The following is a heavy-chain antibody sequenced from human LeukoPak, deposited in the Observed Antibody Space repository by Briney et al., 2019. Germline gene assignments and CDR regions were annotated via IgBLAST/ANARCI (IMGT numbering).Heavy chain of an antibody. CDR1: GFSLTTTGVG. CDR2: IYWDDDK. D-gene: IGHD1-14*01. J-gene: IGHJ4*02. V-gene: IGHV2-5*02. CDR3: AHRRSGYNWNHGDFDY. Sequence: SGPTLVKPTQALALTCTFSGFSLTTTGVGVGWIRQSPGKALEWLALIYWDDDKGYNPSLKNRLVIMKDTSRNQVVLTLTNVDPVDTATYYCAHRRSGYNWNHGDFDYWGQGTLVTVSS.